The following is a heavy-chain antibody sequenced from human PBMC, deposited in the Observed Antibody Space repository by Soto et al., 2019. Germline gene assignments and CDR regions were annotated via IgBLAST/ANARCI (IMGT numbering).Heavy chain of an antibody. CDR1: GFTFSSYG. V-gene: IGHV3-30*18. J-gene: IGHJ5*02. Sequence: GGSLRLSCAASGFTFSSYGMHWVRQAPGKGLEWVAVISYDGSNKYYADSVKGRFTISRDNSKNTLYLQMNSLRAEDTAVYYCAKDLGYETSYNWFDPWGQGTLVTVSS. D-gene: IGHD5-12*01. CDR3: AKDLGYETSYNWFDP. CDR2: ISYDGSNK.